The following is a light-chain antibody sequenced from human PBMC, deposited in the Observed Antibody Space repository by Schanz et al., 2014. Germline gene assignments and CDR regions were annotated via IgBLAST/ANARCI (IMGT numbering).Light chain of an antibody. CDR2: NNN. V-gene: IGLV1-44*01. CDR1: SSNIGSNI. J-gene: IGLJ2*01. CDR3: QSYDNSLSVVV. Sequence: QSVLTQSPSASGTPGQRVTISCSGSSSNIGSNIVNWYQQFPGTAPKLLIYNNNQRPSGVPDRFSGSKSGTSASLAITGLQAEDEANYYCQSYDNSLSVVVFGGGTKLTVL.